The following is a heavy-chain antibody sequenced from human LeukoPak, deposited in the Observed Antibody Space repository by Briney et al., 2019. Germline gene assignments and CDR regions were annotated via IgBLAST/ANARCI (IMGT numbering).Heavy chain of an antibody. D-gene: IGHD5-12*01. CDR1: GGSFSGYY. J-gene: IGHJ4*02. CDR3: ASDSGYDEIDY. V-gene: IGHV4-34*01. Sequence: SETLSLTCAVYGGSFSGYYWSWIRQPPGKGLEWIGEINHSGSTNYNPSLKSRVTIAVDTSKNQFSLKLSSVTAADTAVYYCASDSGYDEIDYWGQGTLVTVSS. CDR2: INHSGST.